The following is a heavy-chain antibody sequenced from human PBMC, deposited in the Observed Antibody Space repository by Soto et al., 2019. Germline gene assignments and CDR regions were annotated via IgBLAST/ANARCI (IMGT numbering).Heavy chain of an antibody. D-gene: IGHD4-17*01. J-gene: IGHJ2*01. CDR2: IIPILGIA. Sequence: QVQLVQSGAEVKKPGSSVKVSCKASGGTFSSYTISWVRQAPGQGLEWMGRIIPILGIANYAQKFQGRVTITADNTTSTAYMELSSLRTADTAVYYCAGASSDYGANNWYFDLWGRGTLVTVSS. CDR1: GGTFSSYT. CDR3: AGASSDYGANNWYFDL. V-gene: IGHV1-69*02.